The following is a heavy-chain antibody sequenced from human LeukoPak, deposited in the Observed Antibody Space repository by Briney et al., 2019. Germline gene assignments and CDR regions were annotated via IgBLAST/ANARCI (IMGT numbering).Heavy chain of an antibody. J-gene: IGHJ6*03. CDR3: ARVAAVVPYMDV. D-gene: IGHD2-2*01. CDR1: GFTFSDYY. Sequence: GGSLRLSCAASGFTFSDYYMSWIRQAPGKGLEGVSYISSSGSTIYYADSVKGRFTISRDNAKNSLYLQMNSLRAEDTAVYYCARVAAVVPYMDVWGKGTTVTVSS. CDR2: ISSSGSTI. V-gene: IGHV3-11*04.